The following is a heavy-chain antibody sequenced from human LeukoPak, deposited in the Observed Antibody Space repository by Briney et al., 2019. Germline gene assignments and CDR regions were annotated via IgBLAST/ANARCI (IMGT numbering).Heavy chain of an antibody. Sequence: GGSLRLSCAASGFTFTSYTMNWVRQAPGKGLEWVSSICIDTTTIYYADSVKGRFTASRDNAKNSLYLQMSSLRADDTALFYCARSVMAAGATRGFDIWGQGTRVTVSS. J-gene: IGHJ3*02. CDR3: ARSVMAAGATRGFDI. CDR1: GFTFTSYT. D-gene: IGHD6-13*01. V-gene: IGHV3-21*01. CDR2: ICIDTTTI.